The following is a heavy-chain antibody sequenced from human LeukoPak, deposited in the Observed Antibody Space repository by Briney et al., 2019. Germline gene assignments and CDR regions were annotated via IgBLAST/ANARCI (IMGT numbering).Heavy chain of an antibody. D-gene: IGHD3-16*01. J-gene: IGHJ4*02. V-gene: IGHV4-34*01. Sequence: KSSETLSLTCAVYGGSFSGYYWSWIRQPPRKGREWIGEINHSGSTNYNPSRKSRVTISVDTSKNQFSLKLSSVTAADRAVYYCASGGGYAYYWGQGTLVTVSS. CDR2: INHSGST. CDR3: ASGGGYAYY. CDR1: GGSFSGYY.